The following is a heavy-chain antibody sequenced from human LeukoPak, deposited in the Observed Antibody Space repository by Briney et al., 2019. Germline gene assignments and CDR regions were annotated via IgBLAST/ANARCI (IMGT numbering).Heavy chain of an antibody. J-gene: IGHJ4*02. CDR2: ISRSSSYI. CDR1: GFTFSSYT. CDR3: ARGGVSVGGNFDY. Sequence: GGSLRLSCAASGFTFSSYTMNWVRQAPGKGLEWVSSISRSSSYIYYADSMKGRFTVSRDNANNSLFLQMNSLRAEDTAVYYCARGGVSVGGNFDYWGQGTLVTVSS. V-gene: IGHV3-21*01. D-gene: IGHD4-23*01.